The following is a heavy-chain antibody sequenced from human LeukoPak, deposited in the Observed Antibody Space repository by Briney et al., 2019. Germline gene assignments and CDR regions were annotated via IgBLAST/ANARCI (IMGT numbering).Heavy chain of an antibody. Sequence: PSETLSLTCTVSGGAISSSSYNWGWIRQPPGKGLEWIGSIYYSGSTYYNPSLKSRVTISVDTSKNQFSLKLISVTAADTAVYYCAREDTGGLDYWGQGILVTVSP. J-gene: IGHJ4*02. V-gene: IGHV4-39*07. CDR1: GGAISSSSYN. CDR3: AREDTGGLDY. CDR2: IYYSGST. D-gene: IGHD2-8*02.